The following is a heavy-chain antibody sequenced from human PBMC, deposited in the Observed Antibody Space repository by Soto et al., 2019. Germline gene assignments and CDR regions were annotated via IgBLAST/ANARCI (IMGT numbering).Heavy chain of an antibody. V-gene: IGHV1-3*01. CDR2: INAGNGNT. D-gene: IGHD3-3*01. CDR3: AKRSWSGSPRLRLDYGMDV. CDR1: GGTFSSYA. Sequence: ASVKVSCKASGGTFSSYAISWVRQAPGQRLEWMGWINAGNGNTKYSQKFQGRVTITRDTSASTAYMELSSLRSEDTAVYYCAKRSWSGSPRLRLDYGMDVWGQGTTVTVSS. J-gene: IGHJ6*02.